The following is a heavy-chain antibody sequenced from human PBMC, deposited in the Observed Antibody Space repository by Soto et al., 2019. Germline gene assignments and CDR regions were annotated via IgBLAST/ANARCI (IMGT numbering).Heavy chain of an antibody. CDR3: AIFGLTVGGLGDAFDI. CDR2: ISAYNGNT. Sequence: ASVKVSCKASGYTFTSYGISWVRQAPGQGLEWMGWISAYNGNTNYAQKLQGRVTMTTDTSTSTAYMELRSLRSDDTAVYYCAIFGLTVGGLGDAFDIWGQGKMVTVS. J-gene: IGHJ3*02. D-gene: IGHD6-19*01. CDR1: GYTFTSYG. V-gene: IGHV1-18*01.